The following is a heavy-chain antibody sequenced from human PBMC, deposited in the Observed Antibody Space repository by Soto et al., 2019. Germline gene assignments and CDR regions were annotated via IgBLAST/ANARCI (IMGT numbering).Heavy chain of an antibody. CDR3: ARDPGVFGGVIAHDAFDI. D-gene: IGHD3-16*02. CDR1: GYTFTSYG. J-gene: IGHJ3*02. V-gene: IGHV1-18*04. Sequence: QVPLVQSGAEVKKPGASVKVSCKASGYTFTSYGISWVRQAPGQGLEWMGWISAYNGNTNYAQKLQGRVTMTTDTTTSTAYMELRSLGSDDTAVYYGARDPGVFGGVIAHDAFDIWGQGTMVTVSS. CDR2: ISAYNGNT.